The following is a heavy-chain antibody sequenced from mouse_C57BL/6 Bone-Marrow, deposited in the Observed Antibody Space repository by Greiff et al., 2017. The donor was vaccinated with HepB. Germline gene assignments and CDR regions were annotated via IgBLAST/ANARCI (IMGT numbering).Heavy chain of an antibody. CDR3: ARLSTMVTTSYYFDY. Sequence: EVQRVESGPGLVKPSQSLSLTCSVTGYSITSGYFWNWIRQFPGNKLEWMGYISYDGSNNYNPTLKNRISITRDTSKNQFFLKLNSVTTEDTATYYCARLSTMVTTSYYFDYWGQGTTLTVSS. CDR2: ISYDGSN. D-gene: IGHD2-2*01. V-gene: IGHV3-6*01. CDR1: GYSITSGYF. J-gene: IGHJ2*01.